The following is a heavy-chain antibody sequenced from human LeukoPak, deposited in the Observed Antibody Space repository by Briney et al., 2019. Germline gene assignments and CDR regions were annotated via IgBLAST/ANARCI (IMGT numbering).Heavy chain of an antibody. V-gene: IGHV1-8*01. D-gene: IGHD2-2*01. J-gene: IGHJ6*03. CDR2: KNPNSGNI. CDR3: ARTESVDCSSTSCSYYYYYYYMDV. CDR1: GYTFTSYD. Sequence: ASVKVSCKASGYTFTSYDINWVRQATGQGLEWMGWKNPNSGNIGYAQKFQGRVTMTRNTSISTAYMELSSLRSEDTAVYYCARTESVDCSSTSCSYYYYYYYMDVWGKGTTVTVSS.